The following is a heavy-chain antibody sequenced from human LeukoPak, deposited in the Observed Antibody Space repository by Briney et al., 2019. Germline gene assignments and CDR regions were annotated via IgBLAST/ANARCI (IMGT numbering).Heavy chain of an antibody. CDR1: GGTFSSYA. CDR3: ARVNDYGGNSGWYFDL. V-gene: IGHV1-69*04. D-gene: IGHD4-23*01. Sequence: SVKVSCKASGGTFSSYAISWVRQAPGQGLEWMGRIIPILGIANYAQKFRGRVTITADKSTSTAYMELSSLRSEDTAVYYCARVNDYGGNSGWYFDLWGRGTLVTVSS. CDR2: IIPILGIA. J-gene: IGHJ2*01.